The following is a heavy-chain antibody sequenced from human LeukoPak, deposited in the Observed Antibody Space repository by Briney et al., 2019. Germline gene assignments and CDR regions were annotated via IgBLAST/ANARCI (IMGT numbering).Heavy chain of an antibody. Sequence: PSETLSLTCAVYGGSFSGYYWSWIRQPPGKGLEWIGEINHSGSTNYNPSLKSRVTISVDTSKNQFSLKLSSVTAADTAVYYCARDRFGESRRSGSYCCYYYGMDVWGQGTTVTVSS. J-gene: IGHJ6*02. V-gene: IGHV4-34*01. CDR2: INHSGST. CDR3: ARDRFGESRRSGSYCCYYYGMDV. CDR1: GGSFSGYY. D-gene: IGHD3-10*01.